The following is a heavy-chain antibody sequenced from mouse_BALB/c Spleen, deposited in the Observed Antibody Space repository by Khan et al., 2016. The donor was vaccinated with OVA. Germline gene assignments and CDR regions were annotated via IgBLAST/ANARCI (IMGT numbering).Heavy chain of an antibody. J-gene: IGHJ4*01. Sequence: QVQLQQSGPELVKPGALVKLSCKASGYTFTSSDIYWVKPRPGQGLEGIGWIYPGDGSSKYNEQFKGKATLTADTSSSTAYMPLTSLNSENSAVYFWAREGLRVVAMDYGGQGTAVTVSS. CDR2: IYPGDGSS. CDR3: AREGLRVVAMDY. D-gene: IGHD2-4*01. CDR1: GYTFTSSD. V-gene: IGHV1S56*01.